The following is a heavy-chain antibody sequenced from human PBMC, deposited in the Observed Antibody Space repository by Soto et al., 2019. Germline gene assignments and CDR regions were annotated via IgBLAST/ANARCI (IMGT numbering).Heavy chain of an antibody. CDR3: AKERYSSSSAYFDY. CDR2: IFPGDSDT. CDR1: GYNFGAYW. D-gene: IGHD6-6*01. V-gene: IGHV5-51*01. Sequence: GESLKISCKASGYNFGAYWIGWVRKMPGRGLEWMGIIFPGDSDTRYSPSFQGQVTISRDNSKNTLYLQMNSLRAEDTAVYYCAKERYSSSSAYFDYWGQGTLVTVSS. J-gene: IGHJ4*02.